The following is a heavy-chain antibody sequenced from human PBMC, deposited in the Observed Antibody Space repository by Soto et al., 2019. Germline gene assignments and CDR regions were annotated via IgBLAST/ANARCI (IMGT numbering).Heavy chain of an antibody. CDR3: ARLGDTYYYDSSGHPGAFDI. CDR1: GFTVSSNY. Sequence: EVQLVESGGGLIQPGGSLRLSCAASGFTVSSNYMSWVRQAPGKGLEWVSVIYSGGSTYYADSVKGRFTISRDNSKNTLYLQMNSLRAEDTAVYYCARLGDTYYYDSSGHPGAFDIWGQGTMVTVSS. J-gene: IGHJ3*02. D-gene: IGHD3-22*01. V-gene: IGHV3-53*01. CDR2: IYSGGST.